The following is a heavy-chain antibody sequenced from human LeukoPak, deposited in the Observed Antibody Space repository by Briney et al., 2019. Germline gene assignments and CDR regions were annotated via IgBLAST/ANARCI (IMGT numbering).Heavy chain of an antibody. CDR2: INHSGST. CDR3: ARGPYYSNGYYYYGMDV. V-gene: IGHV4-34*01. D-gene: IGHD4-11*01. J-gene: IGHJ6*02. CDR1: GGSISSYY. Sequence: ASETLSLTCTVSGGSISSYYWSWIRQPPGKGLEWIGEINHSGSTNYNPSLKSRVTISVDTSKNQFSLKLSSVTAADTAVYYCARGPYYSNGYYYYGMDVWGQGTTVTVSS.